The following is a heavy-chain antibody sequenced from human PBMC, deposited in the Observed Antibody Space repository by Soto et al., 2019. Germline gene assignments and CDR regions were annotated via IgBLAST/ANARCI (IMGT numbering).Heavy chain of an antibody. D-gene: IGHD2-21*01. CDR2: ISDTSSGA. V-gene: IGHV3-23*01. Sequence: EVQLLESGGGLAQPGGSLRLSFAASGFTFGSYAMSWVRQAPGKGLEWVSSISDTSSGAYYADSVKGRFTISRANSKNTLYLQMNSLRAEDTAVYYCAKHLWWYRHWGQGTLVTVSS. CDR3: AKHLWWYRH. J-gene: IGHJ4*02. CDR1: GFTFGSYA.